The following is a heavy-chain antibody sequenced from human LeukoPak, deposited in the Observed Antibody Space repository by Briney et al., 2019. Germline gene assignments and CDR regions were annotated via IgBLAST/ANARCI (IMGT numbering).Heavy chain of an antibody. Sequence: SETLSLTCTVSGGSISSSSYYWGWIRQPPGKGLEWIGSIYYSGSTYYNPSLKSRVTISVDTSKNQFSLKLSSVTAADTAVYYCARQSGYCSSTSCYADKVDYRGQGTLVTVSS. CDR1: GGSISSSSYY. V-gene: IGHV4-39*01. CDR2: IYYSGST. CDR3: ARQSGYCSSTSCYADKVDY. D-gene: IGHD2-2*01. J-gene: IGHJ4*02.